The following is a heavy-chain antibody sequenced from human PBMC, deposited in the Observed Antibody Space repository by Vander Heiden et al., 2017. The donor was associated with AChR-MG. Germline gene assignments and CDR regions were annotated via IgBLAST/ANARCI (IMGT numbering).Heavy chain of an antibody. V-gene: IGHV4-34*01. D-gene: IGHD3-22*01. CDR1: GGSFSGYY. CDR2: INHSGST. Sequence: QVQLQQWGAGLLKPSETLSLTCAVYGGSFSGYYWSWIRQPPGKGLEWIGEINHSGSTNYNPSLKSRVTISVDTSKNQFSLKLSSVTAADTAVYYCARGLNYYDSSGYFDYWGQGTLVTVS. J-gene: IGHJ4*02. CDR3: ARGLNYYDSSGYFDY.